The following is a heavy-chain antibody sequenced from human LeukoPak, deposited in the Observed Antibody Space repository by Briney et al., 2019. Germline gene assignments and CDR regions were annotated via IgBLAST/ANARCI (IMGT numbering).Heavy chain of an antibody. V-gene: IGHV3-30*03. CDR3: ATTLGSGWKFDY. J-gene: IGHJ4*02. D-gene: IGHD6-19*01. CDR2: ISYDGSNK. CDR1: GFIFSNYG. Sequence: GGSLRLSCAASGFIFSNYGIHWVRQAPGKGLEWVAVISYDGSNKYADSVKGRFTISRDNSKNTLFLQMNSLRPDDTAVYYCATTLGSGWKFDYWGQGTLVTVSS.